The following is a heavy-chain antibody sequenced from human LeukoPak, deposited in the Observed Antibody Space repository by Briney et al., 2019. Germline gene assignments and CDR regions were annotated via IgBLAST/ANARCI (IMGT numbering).Heavy chain of an antibody. V-gene: IGHV3-23*01. Sequence: GGSLRLSCAASGFTFSSYAMHWVRQAPGKGLEWVSTISASGGSTYHAVSVKGRFTISRDNSKNTLYLQMNTLRAEDTAIYYCAKAIRTSCYGCNMDVWGEGTTVTVSS. CDR1: GFTFSSYA. D-gene: IGHD2-2*01. CDR3: AKAIRTSCYGCNMDV. CDR2: ISASGGST. J-gene: IGHJ6*03.